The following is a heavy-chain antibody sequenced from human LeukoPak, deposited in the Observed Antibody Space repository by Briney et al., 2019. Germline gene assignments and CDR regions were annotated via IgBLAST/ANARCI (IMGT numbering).Heavy chain of an antibody. CDR2: ISSSGTTI. V-gene: IGHV3-48*03. D-gene: IGHD3-10*01. J-gene: IGHJ4*02. Sequence: GGSLRLSCAASGFTFSSYEMNWVRQAPGKGLEWVSYISSSGTTIYYADSLKGRFTISRDNAKNSVYLQMNSLRAEDTAVYYCARPYYYASGSSYFDYWGQGTLVTVSS. CDR3: ARPYYYASGSSYFDY. CDR1: GFTFSSYE.